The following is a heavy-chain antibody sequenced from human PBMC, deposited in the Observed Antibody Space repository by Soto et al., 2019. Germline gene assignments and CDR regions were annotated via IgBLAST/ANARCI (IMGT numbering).Heavy chain of an antibody. Sequence: EVQLLESGGGLVQPGGSLRLSCAASGLTFSSYAMSWVRQAPGKGLEWVSAISASGGNTYYPASVEGRFTISRDNSKGTLYLQMNSLRAEDTAAYYCAKIRPGQRVIAEYFEHWGQGTLVTVSS. D-gene: IGHD2-21*01. J-gene: IGHJ1*01. CDR3: AKIRPGQRVIAEYFEH. CDR2: ISASGGNT. CDR1: GLTFSSYA. V-gene: IGHV3-23*01.